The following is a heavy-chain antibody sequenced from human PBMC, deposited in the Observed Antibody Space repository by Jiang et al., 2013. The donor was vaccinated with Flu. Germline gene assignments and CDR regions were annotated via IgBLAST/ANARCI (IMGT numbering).Heavy chain of an antibody. D-gene: IGHD3-10*01. CDR2: ISAYNGNT. V-gene: IGHV1-18*01. Sequence: GAEVKKPGASVKVSCKASGYTFTSYGISWVRQAPGQGLEWMGWISAYNGNTNYAQKLQGRVTMTTDTSTSTAYMELRSLRSDDTAVYYCASIDPWGPFGELSSYAFDIWGQGTMVTVSS. CDR3: ASIDPWGPFGELSSYAFDI. CDR1: GYTFTSYG. J-gene: IGHJ3*02.